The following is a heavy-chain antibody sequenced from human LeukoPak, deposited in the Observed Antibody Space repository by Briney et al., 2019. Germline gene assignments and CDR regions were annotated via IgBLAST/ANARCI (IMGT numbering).Heavy chain of an antibody. CDR2: INPSGGST. CDR1: GYTFTSYY. D-gene: IGHD5-12*01. J-gene: IGHJ4*02. V-gene: IGHV1-46*01. Sequence: ASVKVSCKASGYTFTSYYMHWVRQAPGQGLEWMGIINPSGGSTSYAQKFQGRVTMTRDMSTSTVYMELSSLRSEDTAVYYCAREKGRFYRSGYGLFDYWGQGTLVTVSS. CDR3: AREKGRFYRSGYGLFDY.